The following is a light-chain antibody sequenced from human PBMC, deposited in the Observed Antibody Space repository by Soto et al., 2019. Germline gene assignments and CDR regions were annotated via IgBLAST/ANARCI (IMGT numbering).Light chain of an antibody. J-gene: IGKJ3*01. CDR3: QQFGSSPGFT. CDR1: QSINNRY. Sequence: DIVLTQSPGTLSLSPGERATLSCRASQSINNRYLAWYQQKPGQAPRLLIYAASSRATGIPDRFSGSGSGTDFTLTISRLEPDDFAVYYCQQFGSSPGFTFGPGTKVDIK. V-gene: IGKV3-20*01. CDR2: AAS.